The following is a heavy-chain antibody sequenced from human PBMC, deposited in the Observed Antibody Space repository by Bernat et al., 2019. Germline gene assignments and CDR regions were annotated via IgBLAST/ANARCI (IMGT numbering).Heavy chain of an antibody. Sequence: EVQLVESGGGLVQPGGSLRLSCAASGFTFSSYAMSWVRQAPGKGLEWVSAISDSGGNTYYADSVKGRFTISRDNSKNTLYLQMNSLRAEDTAITYCAKDLRYCSGGRCSTSYFDYWGQGTLVTVSS. D-gene: IGHD2-15*01. J-gene: IGHJ4*02. CDR2: ISDSGGNT. CDR1: GFTFSSYA. CDR3: AKDLRYCSGGRCSTSYFDY. V-gene: IGHV3-23*04.